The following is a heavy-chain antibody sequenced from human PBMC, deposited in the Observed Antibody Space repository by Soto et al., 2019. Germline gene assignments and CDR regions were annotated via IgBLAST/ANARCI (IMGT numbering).Heavy chain of an antibody. CDR1: GFTFSSYG. D-gene: IGHD3-22*01. CDR3: ARGRYYESGGYYWAFDY. V-gene: IGHV3-33*01. Sequence: QVQLVESGGGVVQPGRSRRLSCAASGFTFSSYGMHWVRQAPGKGLEWVAVIWYDGSNKYYADSVKGRFTISRDNAKNTLYLQMNSLRAEDTAVYYCARGRYYESGGYYWAFDYWGQGTLVTVSS. CDR2: IWYDGSNK. J-gene: IGHJ4*02.